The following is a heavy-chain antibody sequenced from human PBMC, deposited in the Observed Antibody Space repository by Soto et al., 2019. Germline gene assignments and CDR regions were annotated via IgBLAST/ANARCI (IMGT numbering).Heavy chain of an antibody. CDR1: GGSISSSGYS. CDR3: ARGNVVAIDY. CDR2: IYHSGST. J-gene: IGHJ4*02. D-gene: IGHD2-21*01. V-gene: IGHV4-30-2*01. Sequence: PSETLSLTCIVSGGSISSSGYSWSWIRQPPGKGLEWIGYIYHSGSTYYNPSLKSRVTISVDRSKNQFSLKLSSVTAADTAVYYCARGNVVAIDYWGQGTLVTVSS.